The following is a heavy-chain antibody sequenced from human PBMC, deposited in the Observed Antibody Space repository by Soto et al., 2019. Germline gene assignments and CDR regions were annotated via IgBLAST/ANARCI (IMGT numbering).Heavy chain of an antibody. D-gene: IGHD3-10*01. J-gene: IGHJ4*02. Sequence: QVQLVQSGAEVKKPGSSVKVSCAASEGTFESYTINWVRQAPGLGPEWMGRIIPMVGMADYVQKFQGRVTLFADKSTSTAYIVLSSLRSEDTAVYYCATNYGSGSTHFDYWGQGTLVTVSS. CDR3: ATNYGSGSTHFDY. CDR1: EGTFESYT. V-gene: IGHV1-69*02. CDR2: IIPMVGMA.